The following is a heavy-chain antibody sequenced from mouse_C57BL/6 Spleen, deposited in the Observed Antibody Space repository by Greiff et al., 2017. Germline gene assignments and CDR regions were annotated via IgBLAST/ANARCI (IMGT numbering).Heavy chain of an antibody. CDR3: ARQRLITTACDV. D-gene: IGHD1-1*01. Sequence: EVMLVESGGDLVKPGGSLKLSCAASGFTFSSYGMSWVRQTPDKRLEWVATISSGGSYTYYPDSVKGRFTISRDNAKNTLYLQMSSLKSEDTAMXYCARQRLITTACDVWGTGTTVTVSS. V-gene: IGHV5-6*01. J-gene: IGHJ1*03. CDR1: GFTFSSYG. CDR2: ISSGGSYT.